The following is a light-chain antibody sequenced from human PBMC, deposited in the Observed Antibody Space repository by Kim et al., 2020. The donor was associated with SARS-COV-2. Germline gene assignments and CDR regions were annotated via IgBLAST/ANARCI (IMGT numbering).Light chain of an antibody. V-gene: IGLV1-40*01. J-gene: IGLJ3*02. CDR2: GNS. CDR1: SSNIGAGYD. CDR3: QSYDSSLSGWV. Sequence: QRVPLSCTGSSSNIGAGYDVHWYQKLPGTAPKLLIYGNSNRPSGVPDRFSGSKSGTSASLAITGLQAEDEADYYCQSYDSSLSGWVFGGGTQLTVL.